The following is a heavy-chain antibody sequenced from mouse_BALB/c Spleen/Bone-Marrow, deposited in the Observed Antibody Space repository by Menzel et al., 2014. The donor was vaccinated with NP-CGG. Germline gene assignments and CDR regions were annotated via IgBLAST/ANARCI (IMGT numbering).Heavy chain of an antibody. V-gene: IGHV14-3*02. Sequence: EVKLMESGAELVEPGASVKLSCTGSGFNIKDTYIHWMKQRPEQGLEWIGRIDPANGYTKYDPKFQAKATITADTFPNTSYLQLSSLALEDSAVYYCARVTAATSYYAMDFWGQGTSVTVSS. CDR3: ARVTAATSYYAMDF. D-gene: IGHD1-2*01. J-gene: IGHJ4*01. CDR1: GFNIKDTY. CDR2: IDPANGYT.